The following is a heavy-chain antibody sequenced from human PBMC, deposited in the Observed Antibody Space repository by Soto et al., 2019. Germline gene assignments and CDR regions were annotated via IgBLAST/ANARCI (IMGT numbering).Heavy chain of an antibody. CDR3: AKDYYDSSGYSYFDY. CDR1: GFTFSNYA. CDR2: ISGSGGST. V-gene: IGHV3-23*01. D-gene: IGHD3-22*01. J-gene: IGHJ4*02. Sequence: GGSLRLSCAASGFTFSNYAMSWVRQPPGKGLEWVSAISGSGGSTYYADSVKGRFTISRDNSKNMLYLQMNSVRAEDTAVYYCAKDYYDSSGYSYFDYWGQGTQVTVSS.